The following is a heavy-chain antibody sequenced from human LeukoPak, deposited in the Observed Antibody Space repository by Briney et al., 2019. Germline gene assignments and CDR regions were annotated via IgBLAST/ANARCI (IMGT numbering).Heavy chain of an antibody. V-gene: IGHV3-48*03. Sequence: GGSLRLSCAASGFTFGDYAMTWVRQAPGKGLEWVSYISSSGSTIYYADSVKGRFTISRDSAKNSLFLQMNSLRAEDTALYYCARGHSGTYYDYWGQGTLFTVSS. CDR1: GFTFGDYA. D-gene: IGHD1-26*01. J-gene: IGHJ4*02. CDR3: ARGHSGTYYDY. CDR2: ISSSGSTI.